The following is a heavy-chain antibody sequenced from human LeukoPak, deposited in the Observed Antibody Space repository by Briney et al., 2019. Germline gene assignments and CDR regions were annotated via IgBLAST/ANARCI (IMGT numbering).Heavy chain of an antibody. CDR3: GREIRNAFDI. CDR1: GDSITSSNW. V-gene: IGHV4-4*02. Sequence: SETLSLTCAVSGDSITSSNWWSWVRQPPEKGLEWIGEIYHSGNTNYNPPLKSRVTISFDKSKNQFSLKLSSVTAADTAVYYCGREIRNAFDIWGQGTMVTVSS. CDR2: IYHSGNT. J-gene: IGHJ3*02.